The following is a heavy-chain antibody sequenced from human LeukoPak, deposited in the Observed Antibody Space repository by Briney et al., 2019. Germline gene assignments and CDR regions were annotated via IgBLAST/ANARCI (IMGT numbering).Heavy chain of an antibody. Sequence: PGGSLRLSCAASGFTFSSYGMHWVRQAPGQGLEWVSSISSSSTFTYYADSVKGRFTISRDNAKNSLYLQMNSLRAGETAVYYCASGDILTGYKVDAFDIWGQGTMVTVSS. J-gene: IGHJ3*02. V-gene: IGHV3-21*01. CDR2: ISSSSTFT. D-gene: IGHD3-9*01. CDR3: ASGDILTGYKVDAFDI. CDR1: GFTFSSYG.